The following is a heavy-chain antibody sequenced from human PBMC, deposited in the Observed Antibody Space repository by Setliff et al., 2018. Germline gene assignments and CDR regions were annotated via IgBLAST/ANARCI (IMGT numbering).Heavy chain of an antibody. D-gene: IGHD4-17*01. V-gene: IGHV5-51*01. Sequence: PGESLKISCKGSGYSFTSYWIAWVRQMPGKGLEWMGIIYPGDSDTRYSPSFQGQVTISADRSTRTAYLQWSSLKASDTAFYYCARSDYGDYFAWDSYGMDVWGQGITGTVS. J-gene: IGHJ6*02. CDR2: IYPGDSDT. CDR3: ARSDYGDYFAWDSYGMDV. CDR1: GYSFTSYW.